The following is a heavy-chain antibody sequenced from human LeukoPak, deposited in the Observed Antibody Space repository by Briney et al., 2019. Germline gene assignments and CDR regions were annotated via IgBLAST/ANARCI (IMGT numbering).Heavy chain of an antibody. D-gene: IGHD3-3*01. CDR2: ISGSGGST. V-gene: IGHV3-23*01. Sequence: PGGSLRLSCAASGFTFSSYSMNWVRQAPGKGLEWVSAISGSGGSTYYADSVKGRFTISRDNSKNTLYLQMNSLRAEDTAVYYCAKEYYDFWSGYYPDCAFDIWGQGTMVTVSS. CDR1: GFTFSSYS. CDR3: AKEYYDFWSGYYPDCAFDI. J-gene: IGHJ3*02.